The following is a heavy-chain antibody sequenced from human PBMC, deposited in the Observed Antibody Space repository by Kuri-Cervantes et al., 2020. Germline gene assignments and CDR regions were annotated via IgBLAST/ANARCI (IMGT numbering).Heavy chain of an antibody. V-gene: IGHV3-48*04. CDR3: AGVGYDSLYYYYYMDV. Sequence: GESLKISCAASGFTFSSYGMHWVRQAPGKGLEWVSGISWNSGSIGYADSVKGRFTISRDNAKNSLYLQMNSLRAEDTAVYYCAGVGYDSLYYYYYMDVWGKGTTVTVSS. CDR2: ISWNSGSI. D-gene: IGHD5-12*01. J-gene: IGHJ6*03. CDR1: GFTFSSYG.